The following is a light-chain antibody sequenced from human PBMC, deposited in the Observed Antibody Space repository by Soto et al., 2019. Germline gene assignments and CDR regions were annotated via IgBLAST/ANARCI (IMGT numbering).Light chain of an antibody. CDR1: TSDVAYYDL. V-gene: IGLV2-23*02. CDR2: EVD. Sequence: QSALTQPASVSGSPGQSITISCAGTTSDVAYYDLVSWYQQHPGRAPKLLIYEVDKRPSGISVRFSGSKSGATASLTLSGLQPEDEAVYFCCTYAGHVPKFGGGTKLTVL. CDR3: CTYAGHVPK. J-gene: IGLJ2*01.